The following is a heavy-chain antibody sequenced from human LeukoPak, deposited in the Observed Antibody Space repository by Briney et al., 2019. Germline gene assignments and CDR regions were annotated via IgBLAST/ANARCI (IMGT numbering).Heavy chain of an antibody. CDR1: GYTFTSYD. V-gene: IGHV1-8*01. Sequence: ASVKVSCKASGYTFTSYDINWVRQATGQGLEWMGWMNPNSGNTGYAQKFQGRVTMTRNTSISTAYMELSSLRSEDTAVYYCARKKGGGGQLVSRGMDVWGQGTTVTVSS. CDR3: ARKKGGGGQLVSRGMDV. CDR2: MNPNSGNT. D-gene: IGHD6-13*01. J-gene: IGHJ6*02.